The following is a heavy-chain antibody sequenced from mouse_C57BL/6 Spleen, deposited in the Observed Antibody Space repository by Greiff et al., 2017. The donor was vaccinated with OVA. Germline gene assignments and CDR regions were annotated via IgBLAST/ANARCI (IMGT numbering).Heavy chain of an antibody. CDR1: GYAFSSSW. D-gene: IGHD1-1*01. J-gene: IGHJ2*01. Sequence: VQLQQSGPELVKPGASVKISCKASGYAFSSSWMNWVKQRPGKGLEWIGRIYPGDGDTNYNGKFKGKATLTADKSSSTAYMQLSSLTSEDSAVYFCARRDYGSLDYWGQGTTLTVSS. CDR3: ARRDYGSLDY. V-gene: IGHV1-82*01. CDR2: IYPGDGDT.